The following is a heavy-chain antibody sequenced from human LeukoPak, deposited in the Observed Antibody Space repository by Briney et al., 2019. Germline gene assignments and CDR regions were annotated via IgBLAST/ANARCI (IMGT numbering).Heavy chain of an antibody. D-gene: IGHD6-13*01. J-gene: IGHJ4*02. CDR1: GFTFSNYG. CDR2: VWFDGSNK. V-gene: IGHV3-33*01. CDR3: ARDEAAAGSGYFAY. Sequence: GGSPRLSCAASGFTFSNYGMHWARQAPGKGLEWVAVVWFDGSNKYYADSVKGRFTISRDNSQNTLYLQMNSLRAEDTAVYYCARDEAAAGSGYFAYWGQGTLVTVSS.